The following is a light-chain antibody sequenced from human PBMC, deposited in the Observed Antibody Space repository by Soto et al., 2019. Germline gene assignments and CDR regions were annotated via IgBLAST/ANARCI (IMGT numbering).Light chain of an antibody. J-gene: IGKJ3*01. Sequence: EIVLTQSPGTLSLSPGERATLSCRASQSVYSNYLAWYQRKPGQAPRLLIYAASRRATGIPDRFSGSASGPHLPLTISRLAPEDSAVSYCQQYGSTPIVSFTFGPGHKVDI. V-gene: IGKV3-20*01. CDR3: QQYGSTPIVSFT. CDR1: QSVYSNY. CDR2: AAS.